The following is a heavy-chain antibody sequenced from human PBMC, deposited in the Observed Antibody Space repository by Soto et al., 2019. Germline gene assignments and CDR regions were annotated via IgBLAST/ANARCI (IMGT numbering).Heavy chain of an antibody. CDR3: VRAMAAAGFDY. J-gene: IGHJ4*02. CDR2: INSDGSTT. V-gene: IGHV3-74*01. D-gene: IGHD6-13*01. CDR1: GFTFSNYW. Sequence: EVQLVESGGGLVQPGGSLRLSCAASGFTFSNYWMHWVRQAPGKGLVWVSRINSDGSTTTYADSVKGRFTISRDNAKNTLYLQMDSLRAEDTAVYYCVRAMAAAGFDYWGQGTLVTGSS.